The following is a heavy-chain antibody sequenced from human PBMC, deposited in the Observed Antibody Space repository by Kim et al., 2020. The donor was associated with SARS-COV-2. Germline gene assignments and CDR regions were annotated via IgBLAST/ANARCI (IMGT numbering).Heavy chain of an antibody. CDR3: ARGAWARPYDY. CDR1: GGTFSSHP. Sequence: SVKVSCKVSGGTFSSHPINWVRQAPGQGLEWMGGTMPLFGTTDYAQKLQGRVTITADESTSTVYMKLSSLRSEDTAVYYCARGAWARPYDYWGQGTLVTVSS. J-gene: IGHJ4*02. V-gene: IGHV1-69*13. CDR2: TMPLFGTT. D-gene: IGHD3-16*01.